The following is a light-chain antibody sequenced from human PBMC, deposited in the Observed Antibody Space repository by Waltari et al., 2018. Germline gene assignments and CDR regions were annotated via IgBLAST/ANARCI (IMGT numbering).Light chain of an antibody. CDR2: DAS. CDR1: QSVSTY. CDR3: QHRSNWALT. V-gene: IGKV3-11*01. Sequence: FVLTQSPATLSLSPGERATLSCRASQSVSTYFAWYQQKPGQAPRLLIYDASNRATGIPARFSGSGSGTDFTLTISSLEPEDFAVYFCQHRSNWALTFGGGTKVEIK. J-gene: IGKJ4*01.